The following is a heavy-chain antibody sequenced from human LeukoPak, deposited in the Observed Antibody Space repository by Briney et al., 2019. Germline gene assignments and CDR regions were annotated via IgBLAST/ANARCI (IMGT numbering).Heavy chain of an antibody. V-gene: IGHV1-69*13. CDR3: ASHHYDILTSLFDY. CDR2: IIPIFGTA. CDR1: GGTFSSYA. Sequence: SVNVSFKASGGTFSSYAISWVRQAPGQGLEWMGAIIPIFGTANYAQKFQGRVTITADESTSTAYMELSSLRSEDTAVYYCASHHYDILTSLFDYWGQGTLVTVSS. J-gene: IGHJ4*02. D-gene: IGHD3-9*01.